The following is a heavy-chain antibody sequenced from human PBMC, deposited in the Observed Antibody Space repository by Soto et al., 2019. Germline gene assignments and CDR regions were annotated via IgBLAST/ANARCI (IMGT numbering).Heavy chain of an antibody. Sequence: SETLSLTCTVSGGSISSGGYYWSWIRQHPGKGLEWIGYIYYSGSTYYNPSLKSRVTISVDTSKNQFSLKLSSVTAADTAVYYCARDVLNWFDPWGQGTLVTVSS. J-gene: IGHJ5*02. CDR2: IYYSGST. CDR1: GGSISSGGYY. V-gene: IGHV4-31*03. CDR3: ARDVLNWFDP.